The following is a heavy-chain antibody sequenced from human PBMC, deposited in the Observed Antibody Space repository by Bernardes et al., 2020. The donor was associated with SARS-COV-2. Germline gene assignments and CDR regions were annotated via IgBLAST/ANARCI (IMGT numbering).Heavy chain of an antibody. V-gene: IGHV3-9*01. CDR3: GKDRRGATAAGIDS. D-gene: IGHD6-13*01. Sequence: GGSLRLSCAASGFSFDDYGMHWVRQVPGKGLEWLSGIAWHSGHIVYADSVKGRFTISRDNVKNALYLQMNSLRPEDTALYYCGKDRRGATAAGIDSWGQGTPVTVSS. CDR1: GFSFDDYG. CDR2: IAWHSGHI. J-gene: IGHJ4*02.